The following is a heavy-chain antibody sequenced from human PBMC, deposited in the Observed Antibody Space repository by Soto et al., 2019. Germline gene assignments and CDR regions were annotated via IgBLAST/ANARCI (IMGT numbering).Heavy chain of an antibody. V-gene: IGHV3-48*03. J-gene: IGHJ5*02. D-gene: IGHD3-10*01. Sequence: GGSLRLSCAASGFTFSSYEMNWVRKAPGKGLEWVSYISSSGSTIYYADSVRGRFTISRDNAKNSLYLQMNSLRAEDTAVYYCARSVYYGSGSYYTVRRFDPWGQGP. CDR3: ARSVYYGSGSYYTVRRFDP. CDR2: ISSSGSTI. CDR1: GFTFSSYE.